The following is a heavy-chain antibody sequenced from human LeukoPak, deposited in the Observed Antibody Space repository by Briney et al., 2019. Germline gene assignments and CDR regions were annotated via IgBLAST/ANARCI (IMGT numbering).Heavy chain of an antibody. Sequence: SETLSLTCTVSGGSISSYSWYWIRQPPGKGLEWIGYIYHSGSTKYNPSLKSRVTISVDTSKNQFSLKLNSVTAADTAVYYCARDAIATSSTAWFDPWGQGTLVTVSS. CDR3: ARDAIATSSTAWFDP. CDR2: IYHSGST. CDR1: GGSISSYS. J-gene: IGHJ5*02. V-gene: IGHV4-59*01. D-gene: IGHD2-2*01.